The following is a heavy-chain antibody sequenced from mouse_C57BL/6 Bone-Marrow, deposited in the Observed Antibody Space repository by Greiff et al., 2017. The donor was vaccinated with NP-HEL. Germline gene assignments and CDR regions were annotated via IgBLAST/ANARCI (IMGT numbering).Heavy chain of an antibody. V-gene: IGHV1-42*01. CDR2: INPSTGGT. J-gene: IGHJ3*01. Sequence: EVQGVESGPELVKPGASVKISCKASGYSFTGYYMNWVKQSPEKSLEWIGEINPSTGGTTYNQKFKAKATLTVDKSSSTAYMQLKSLTSEDSAVYDCARAIYGSSGAYWGQGTLVTVSA. CDR1: GYSFTGYY. CDR3: ARAIYGSSGAY. D-gene: IGHD1-1*01.